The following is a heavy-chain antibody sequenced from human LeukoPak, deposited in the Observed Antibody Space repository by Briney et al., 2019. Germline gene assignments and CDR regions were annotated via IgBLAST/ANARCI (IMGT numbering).Heavy chain of an antibody. Sequence: SQTLSLTCAISVDSVSSDSAAWNWIRQSPSRGLEWLGRTYYRSKWYNDYAVSVKSRITINPDTSKNQFSLQLNSVTPEDTAVYYCARVGCRGGSCYVDYWGQGTLVTVSS. V-gene: IGHV6-1*01. D-gene: IGHD2-15*01. J-gene: IGHJ4*02. CDR1: VDSVSSDSAA. CDR3: ARVGCRGGSCYVDY. CDR2: TYYRSKWYN.